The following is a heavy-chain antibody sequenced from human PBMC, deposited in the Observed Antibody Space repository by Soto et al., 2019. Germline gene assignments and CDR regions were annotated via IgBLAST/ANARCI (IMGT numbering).Heavy chain of an antibody. V-gene: IGHV4-59*01. CDR3: ARGLDSSSCCYDYYYGMDV. Sequence: SETLSLTCTVSGGSISSYYWSWIRQPPGKGLEWIGYIYYSGSTNYNPSLKSRVTISVDTSKNQFSLKLSSVTAPETAVYYCARGLDSSSCCYDYYYGMDVWGQGTTVTVSS. J-gene: IGHJ6*02. CDR1: GGSISSYY. CDR2: IYYSGST. D-gene: IGHD6-13*01.